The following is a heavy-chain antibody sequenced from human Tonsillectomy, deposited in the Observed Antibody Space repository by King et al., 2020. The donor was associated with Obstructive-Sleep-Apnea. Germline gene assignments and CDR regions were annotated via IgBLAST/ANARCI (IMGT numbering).Heavy chain of an antibody. CDR1: GYSFTSYW. Sequence: EVQLVESGAEVKKPGESLRISCKGSGYSFTSYWINWVRQMPGKGLEWMGRIDPSDSYTNYSPSFQGHVTISADKSISTAYLQWSSLRASDTAMYYCPRLPVGAMDTFDVWGQGTMVTVSS. D-gene: IGHD1-26*01. V-gene: IGHV5-10-1*01. CDR2: IDPSDSYT. CDR3: PRLPVGAMDTFDV. J-gene: IGHJ3*01.